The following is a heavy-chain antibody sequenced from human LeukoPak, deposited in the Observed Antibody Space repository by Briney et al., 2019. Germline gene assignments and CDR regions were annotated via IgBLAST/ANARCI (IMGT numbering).Heavy chain of an antibody. CDR2: ITYNGVNS. V-gene: IGHV3-20*04. J-gene: IGHJ4*02. CDR3: ARVTSRPGAYGDHFDY. CDR1: GFNFDDFG. D-gene: IGHD4-17*01. Sequence: GGSLRLSCAASGFNFDDFGMSWVRQGPGKGLEWVSSITYNGVNSNYADSVKGRFTISRDNAKNSLYLQMNSLRAEDTALYYCARVTSRPGAYGDHFDYWGQGTLVTVSS.